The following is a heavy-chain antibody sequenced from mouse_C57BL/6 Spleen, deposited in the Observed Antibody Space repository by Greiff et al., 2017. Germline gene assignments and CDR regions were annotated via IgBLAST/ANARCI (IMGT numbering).Heavy chain of an antibody. CDR2: INPNNGGT. Sequence: EVKLQESGPELVKPGASVKMSCKASGYTFTDYNMHWVKQSHGKSLEWIGYINPNNGGTSYNQKFKGKATLTVNKSSSTAYMELRSLTSEDSAVYYCARSRYYGRGDYAMDYWGQGTSVTVSS. V-gene: IGHV1-22*01. J-gene: IGHJ4*01. CDR3: ARSRYYGRGDYAMDY. D-gene: IGHD1-1*01. CDR1: GYTFTDYN.